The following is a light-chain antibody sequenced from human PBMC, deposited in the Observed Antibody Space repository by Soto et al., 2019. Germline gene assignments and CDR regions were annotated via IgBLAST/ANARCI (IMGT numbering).Light chain of an antibody. CDR1: QTISSW. CDR2: AAS. Sequence: DIQMTQSPSTLSGSVGDRVTITCRASQTISSWLAWYQQKPGKAPNLLIYAASTLQSGVPSRFSGSGSGTDFNLTISSLQPEDFATYECQHYETYSSTFGQGTKVDIK. J-gene: IGKJ1*01. V-gene: IGKV1-5*01. CDR3: QHYETYSST.